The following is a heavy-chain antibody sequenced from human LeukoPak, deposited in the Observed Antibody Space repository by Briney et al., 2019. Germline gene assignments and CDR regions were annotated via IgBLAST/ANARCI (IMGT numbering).Heavy chain of an antibody. Sequence: PGGSLRLSCAASGFTFSNAWMSWVRQAPGKGLQWVSSISSSSAYIYYADSVKGRFTISRDNAKNSLYLQMNSLRAEDTAVYYCASTRMLSTGEWFDPWGQGTLVTVSS. V-gene: IGHV3-21*04. CDR1: GFTFSNAW. J-gene: IGHJ5*02. CDR3: ASTRMLSTGEWFDP. CDR2: ISSSSAYI. D-gene: IGHD2-15*01.